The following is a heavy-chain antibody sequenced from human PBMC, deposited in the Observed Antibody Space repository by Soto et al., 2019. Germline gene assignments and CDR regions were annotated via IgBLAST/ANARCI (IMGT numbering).Heavy chain of an antibody. Sequence: GESPKISRKGSGYSFTSYWIGWVRQMPGKGLEWMGIIYPCDSDTRYSPSFQGQVTISADKSISTAYLQWSSLKASDTAMYYCARPNSSSWQYFDYWGQGTLVTVSS. D-gene: IGHD6-6*01. J-gene: IGHJ4*02. CDR1: GYSFTSYW. CDR2: IYPCDSDT. CDR3: ARPNSSSWQYFDY. V-gene: IGHV5-51*01.